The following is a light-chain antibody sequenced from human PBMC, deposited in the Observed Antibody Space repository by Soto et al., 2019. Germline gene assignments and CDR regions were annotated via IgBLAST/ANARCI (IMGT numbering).Light chain of an antibody. V-gene: IGKV4-1*01. CDR3: QQYCSTVYS. Sequence: DIVMTQSPDSLAVSLGERATINCKSSQSVLYSSNNRDSLAWYQQKPGLPPKLLIYWASIRASGVPDRFSGDGAGTDCHLSLSRLLAEGRAVYSVQQYCSTVYSFGRGKKLVIK. CDR2: WAS. CDR1: QSVLYSSNNRDS. J-gene: IGKJ2*03.